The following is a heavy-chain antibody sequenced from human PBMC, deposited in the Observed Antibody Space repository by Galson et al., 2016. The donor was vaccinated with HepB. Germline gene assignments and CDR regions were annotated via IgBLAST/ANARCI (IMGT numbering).Heavy chain of an antibody. D-gene: IGHD2-2*01. CDR2: ISANGDVT. CDR3: AKQYLDQD. CDR1: GFTFSNYA. Sequence: SLRLSCAASGFTFSNYAMNWVRQAPGKGLEWVSSISANGDVTTYTDSMKGRFTISRDNSKNTLYLQMNSLRAEDTAIYYCAKQYLDQDWGQGTLVTVSS. J-gene: IGHJ4*02. V-gene: IGHV3-23*01.